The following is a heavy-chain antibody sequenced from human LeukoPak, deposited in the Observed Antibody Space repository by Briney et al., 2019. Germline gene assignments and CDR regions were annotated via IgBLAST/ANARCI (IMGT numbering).Heavy chain of an antibody. CDR1: GGSISSNY. Sequence: PSETLSLTCTVPGGSISSNYWSWIRQPPGKGPGWVGYIYYSVSTNYNPSLKSRFTISVDTSKNQFSLKLSCVTAADTAVYYCARGPRQWLVPGVAFDIWGQGTMVTVSS. CDR3: ARGPRQWLVPGVAFDI. V-gene: IGHV4-59*12. D-gene: IGHD6-19*01. CDR2: IYYSVST. J-gene: IGHJ3*02.